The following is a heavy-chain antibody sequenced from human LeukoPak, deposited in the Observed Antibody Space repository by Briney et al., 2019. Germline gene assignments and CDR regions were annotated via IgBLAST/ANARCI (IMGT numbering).Heavy chain of an antibody. CDR3: ARLSITMVRGVIITGWFDP. V-gene: IGHV4-38-2*02. D-gene: IGHD3-10*01. J-gene: IGHJ5*02. CDR1: GYFIISGYY. CDR2: IYYSGST. Sequence: SETLSLTCTVSGYFIISGYYWGWIRQPPGKGLEWIGSIYYSGSTYYNPSLKSRVTISVDTSKNQFSLKLSSVTAADTAVYYCARLSITMVRGVIITGWFDPWGQGTLVTVSS.